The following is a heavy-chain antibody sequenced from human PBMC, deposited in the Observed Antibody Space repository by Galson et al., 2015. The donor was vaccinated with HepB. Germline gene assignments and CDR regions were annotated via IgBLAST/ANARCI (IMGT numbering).Heavy chain of an antibody. Sequence: SVKVSCKASGYTFTHRYLHWVRQAPGQALEWMGWVTPFSGNTNYAQKLQDRISISRDRSMSTAYMELSSLRSEDTAMYYCAGSYNHYYYGMDVWGQGTTVTVSS. D-gene: IGHD5-24*01. CDR3: AGSYNHYYYGMDV. CDR1: GYTFTHRY. J-gene: IGHJ6*02. CDR2: VTPFSGNT. V-gene: IGHV1-45*02.